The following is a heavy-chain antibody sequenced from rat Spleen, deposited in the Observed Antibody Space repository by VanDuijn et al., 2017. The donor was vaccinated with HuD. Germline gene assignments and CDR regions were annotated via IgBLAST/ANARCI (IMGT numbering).Heavy chain of an antibody. D-gene: IGHD4-4*01. CDR2: IIYDAGRT. Sequence: EVQLVESGGGLVQPGRSLKISCAASGFSFSDYNMAWVRQAPKKGLEWVATIIYDAGRTYYPDSVKGRFTVSRDVAKSTLYLQMNSLRSEDTATYYCTRGGYFRYWGQGVMVTVSS. CDR3: TRGGYFRY. V-gene: IGHV5S10*01. CDR1: GFSFSDYN. J-gene: IGHJ2*01.